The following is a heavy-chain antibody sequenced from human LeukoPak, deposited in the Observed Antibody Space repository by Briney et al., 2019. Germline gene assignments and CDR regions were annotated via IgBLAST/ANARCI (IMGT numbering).Heavy chain of an antibody. D-gene: IGHD3-10*01. CDR1: GGSISSYY. V-gene: IGHV4-59*08. J-gene: IGHJ4*02. CDR2: IYYSGST. CDR3: ASQAYHYGSGSYYYYFDY. Sequence: SETLSLTCTVSGGSISSYYWSWIRQPPGKGLEWIGYIYYSGSTKYNPSLKSRVTISIDTSKNQFSLKLSSVTAADTAMYYCASQAYHYGSGSYYYYFDYWGQGTLVTVSS.